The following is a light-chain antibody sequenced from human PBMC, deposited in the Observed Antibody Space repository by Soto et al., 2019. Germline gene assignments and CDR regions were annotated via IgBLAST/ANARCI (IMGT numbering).Light chain of an antibody. Sequence: QSVLTQPPSASGTPGQRVTISCSGSDSNIGSNTVNWYQQLPGTAPKLLVYSSNQRPSGVPDRFSGSKSGTSASLAISGLQSEDEADYYCAAWDGSLNGVVFGGGTTLTVL. V-gene: IGLV1-44*01. CDR1: DSNIGSNT. J-gene: IGLJ3*02. CDR3: AAWDGSLNGVV. CDR2: SSN.